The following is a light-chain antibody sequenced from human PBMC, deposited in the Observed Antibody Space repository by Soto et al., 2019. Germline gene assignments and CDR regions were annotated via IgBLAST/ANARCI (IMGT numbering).Light chain of an antibody. J-gene: IGLJ2*01. V-gene: IGLV2-14*01. CDR3: SSYTSSSTLGVV. Sequence: QSALTQPASVSGSPGQSITISCTGTSSDVGDYNYVSWYQQHPGKAPKLMIYDVSNRPSGVSNRFSGSKSGNTASLTISGLQAEDEADYYCSSYTSSSTLGVVFGGGTQLTVL. CDR1: SSDVGDYNY. CDR2: DVS.